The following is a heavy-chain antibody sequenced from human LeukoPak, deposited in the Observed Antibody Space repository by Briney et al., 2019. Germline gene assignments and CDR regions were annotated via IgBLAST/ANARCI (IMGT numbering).Heavy chain of an antibody. CDR1: GGSISHYY. CDR2: IYYSGTT. V-gene: IGHV4-59*01. D-gene: IGHD4-17*01. Sequence: SETLSLTCTVSGGSISHYYWSWVRQAPGKGLEWMGYIYYSGTTNYNPSLKSRVTISVDPSRNQFSLQLRSVTAADTAVYYCAREDPQTTVPEGMDVWGQGTTVIVSS. J-gene: IGHJ6*02. CDR3: AREDPQTTVPEGMDV.